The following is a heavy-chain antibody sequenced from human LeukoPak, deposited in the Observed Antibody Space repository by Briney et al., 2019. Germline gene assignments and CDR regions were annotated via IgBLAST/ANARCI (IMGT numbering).Heavy chain of an antibody. Sequence: GGSLRLSCAASGFTFNAFGMNWVRQAPGKGLEWVSSISSSSSYIYYADSVKGRFTISRDNAKNSLYLQMNSLRAEDTAVYYCARDLGYCSSTSCYDDYWGQGTLVTVSS. CDR1: GFTFNAFG. CDR2: ISSSSSYI. D-gene: IGHD2-2*01. V-gene: IGHV3-21*01. J-gene: IGHJ4*02. CDR3: ARDLGYCSSTSCYDDY.